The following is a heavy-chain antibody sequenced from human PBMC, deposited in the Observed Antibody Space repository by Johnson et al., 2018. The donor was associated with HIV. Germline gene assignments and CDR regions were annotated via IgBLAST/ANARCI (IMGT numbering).Heavy chain of an antibody. Sequence: VQLVESGVGLVQPGGSLRLSCAASGFTFSSYAMNWVRQAPGKGLEWVALMSYDGSNKFYADSLKGRFTVSRDISKNTLYLQMNSLRAEDTAVYYCARVRPNPTVTTRGAAFDIWGQGTMVTVSS. CDR2: MSYDGSNK. D-gene: IGHD4-17*01. V-gene: IGHV3-30*04. CDR1: GFTFSSYA. CDR3: ARVRPNPTVTTRGAAFDI. J-gene: IGHJ3*02.